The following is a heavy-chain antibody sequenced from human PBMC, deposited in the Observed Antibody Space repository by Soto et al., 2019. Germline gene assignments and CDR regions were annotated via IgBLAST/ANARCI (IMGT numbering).Heavy chain of an antibody. CDR2: ISAYNGNT. CDR1: GYTFTSYG. CDR3: ARSYYDSSGYLGGYFDY. Sequence: GASVKVSCKASGYTFTSYGISWVRQAPGQGLEWMGWISAYNGNTNYAQKLQGRVTMTTDTSTSTAYMELRSLRSDDTAVYYCARSYYDSSGYLGGYFDYWGQGTLVTVSS. D-gene: IGHD3-22*01. J-gene: IGHJ4*02. V-gene: IGHV1-18*01.